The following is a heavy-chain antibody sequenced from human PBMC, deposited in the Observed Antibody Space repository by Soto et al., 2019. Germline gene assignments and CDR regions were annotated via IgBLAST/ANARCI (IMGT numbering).Heavy chain of an antibody. Sequence: PGGSLRVSCAASRFTFSSYSMNWVRQAPGKGLEWVSYISSSSSTIYYADSVKGRFTISRDNAKNSLYLQMNSLRDEDTAVYYCARGVEPLDAFDIWGQGTMVTVS. CDR2: ISSSSSTI. V-gene: IGHV3-48*02. J-gene: IGHJ3*02. CDR1: RFTFSSYS. CDR3: ARGVEPLDAFDI. D-gene: IGHD1-1*01.